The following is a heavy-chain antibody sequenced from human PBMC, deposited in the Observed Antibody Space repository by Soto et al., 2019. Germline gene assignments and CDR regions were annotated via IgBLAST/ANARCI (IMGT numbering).Heavy chain of an antibody. CDR3: ARAGLTTLELATTY. CDR2: INLNSGGT. D-gene: IGHD5-12*01. CDR1: GYTFTDYY. J-gene: IGHJ4*02. V-gene: IGHV1-2*02. Sequence: GASVKVSCKASGYTFTDYYIHWVRQSPGQGLEWMGWINLNSGGTKFPQKFQGRVIMTRDTSISTAYMDLSRLTSDDTAIYYCARAGLTTLELATTYWGQGTLVTVSS.